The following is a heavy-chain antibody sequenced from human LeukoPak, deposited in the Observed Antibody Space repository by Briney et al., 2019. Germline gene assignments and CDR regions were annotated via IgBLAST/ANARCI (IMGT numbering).Heavy chain of an antibody. CDR2: IYYSGST. V-gene: IGHV4-31*03. CDR3: ARGGDRSGYYYESYFDY. D-gene: IGHD3-22*01. J-gene: IGHJ4*02. Sequence: SQTLSLTCTVSGGSTSSGGYYWSWIRQHPGKGLEWIGYIYYSGSTYYNPSLKGRVTISVDTSKNQFSLKLSSVTAADTAVYYCARGGDRSGYYYESYFDYWGQGTLVTVSS. CDR1: GGSTSSGGYY.